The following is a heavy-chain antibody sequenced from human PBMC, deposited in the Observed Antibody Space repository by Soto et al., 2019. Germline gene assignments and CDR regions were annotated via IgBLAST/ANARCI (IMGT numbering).Heavy chain of an antibody. J-gene: IGHJ4*02. CDR3: ARGPGAYIVVVTAMGRGYFDY. CDR2: ISAYNGNT. D-gene: IGHD2-21*02. CDR1: GYTFTSYG. Sequence: GASVKVSCKASGYTFTSYGISWVRQAPGQGLEWMGWISAYNGNTNYAQKLHGRVTMTTDTSTSTAYMELRSLRSDDTAVYYCARGPGAYIVVVTAMGRGYFDYWGQGPLVTVSS. V-gene: IGHV1-18*01.